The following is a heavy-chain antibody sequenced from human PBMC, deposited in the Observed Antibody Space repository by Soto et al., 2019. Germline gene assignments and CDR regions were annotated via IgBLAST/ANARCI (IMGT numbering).Heavy chain of an antibody. J-gene: IGHJ6*02. CDR3: AREHEELLSQPYYGLDV. Sequence: PGGSLRLSCTASSFTFSRYTMVXVRQAPGKGLEWVSSISGTGNHIYYADSVKGRFTISRDNAKSSLFLQMTSLRAEDTAVYYCAREHEELLSQPYYGLDVWGLGTAVTVSS. CDR1: SFTFSRYT. D-gene: IGHD2-21*02. V-gene: IGHV3-21*06. CDR2: ISGTGNHI.